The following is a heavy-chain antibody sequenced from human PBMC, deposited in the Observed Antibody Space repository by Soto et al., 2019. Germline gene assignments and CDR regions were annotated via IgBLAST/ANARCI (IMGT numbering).Heavy chain of an antibody. CDR1: GGSISSGGYY. CDR3: ARSSTSANYFDS. J-gene: IGHJ4*02. D-gene: IGHD2-2*01. V-gene: IGHV4-31*01. CDR2: IYYSGST. Sequence: QVQLQESGPGLVKPSQTLSLTCTVSGGSISSGGYYWSWIRQHPGKGLEWIGYIYYSGSTYYNPSLKSQVTISVDTSKRQSALKLRSVTAAETAVYYGARSSTSANYFDSWGQGTLVNVSS.